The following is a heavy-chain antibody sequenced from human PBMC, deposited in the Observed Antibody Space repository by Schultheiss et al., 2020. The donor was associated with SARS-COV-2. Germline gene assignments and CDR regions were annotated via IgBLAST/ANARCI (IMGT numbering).Heavy chain of an antibody. CDR1: GFTFSSYG. D-gene: IGHD4-23*01. CDR3: AREHSTAVYGMDV. Sequence: GESLKISCAASGFTFSSYGMHWVRQAPGKGLEWVSYISSSGSTIYYADSVKGRFTISRDNSKNTLYLQMNSLRAEDTAVYYCAREHSTAVYGMDVWGQGTTVTVSS. V-gene: IGHV3-48*01. J-gene: IGHJ6*02. CDR2: ISSSGSTI.